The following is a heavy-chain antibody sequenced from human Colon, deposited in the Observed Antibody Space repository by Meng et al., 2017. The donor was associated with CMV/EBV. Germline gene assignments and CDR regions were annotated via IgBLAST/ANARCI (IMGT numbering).Heavy chain of an antibody. CDR2: ISYGGDSS. Sequence: FTFSNYGMHWVRQAPGKGLEWVATISYGGDSSIYADSVKGRFTISRDNSKDTLDLQMDSLRIEDTAVYFCARSYYYGSGSYFAHFDYWGQGTLVTVSS. D-gene: IGHD3-10*01. V-gene: IGHV3-30*04. CDR3: ARSYYYGSGSYFAHFDY. J-gene: IGHJ4*02. CDR1: FTFSNYG.